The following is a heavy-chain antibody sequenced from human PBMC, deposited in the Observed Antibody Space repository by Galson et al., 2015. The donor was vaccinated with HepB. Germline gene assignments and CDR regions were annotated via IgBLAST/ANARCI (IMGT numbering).Heavy chain of an antibody. V-gene: IGHV1-69-2*01. D-gene: IGHD5-12*01. CDR3: ATGEGSSGYDYGGHDY. Sequence: VKVSCKVSGYTFTDYYMHWVQQAPGKGLEWMGLVDPEDGETIYAEKFQGRVTITADTSTDTAYMELSSLRSEDTAVYYCATGEGSSGYDYGGHDYWGQGTLVTVSS. J-gene: IGHJ4*02. CDR1: GYTFTDYY. CDR2: VDPEDGET.